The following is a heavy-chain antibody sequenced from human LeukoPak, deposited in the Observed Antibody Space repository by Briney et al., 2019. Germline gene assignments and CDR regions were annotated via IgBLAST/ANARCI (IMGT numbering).Heavy chain of an antibody. CDR3: ARDKQGALIAVAGAEYFQH. CDR1: GGTFSSYA. J-gene: IGHJ1*01. D-gene: IGHD6-19*01. V-gene: IGHV1-69*13. CDR2: IIPIFGTA. Sequence: SVKVSCKASGGTFSSYAISWVRQAPGQGLEWMGGIIPIFGTANYAQEFQGRVTITADESTSTAYMELSSLRSEDTAVYYCARDKQGALIAVAGAEYFQHWGQGTLVTVSS.